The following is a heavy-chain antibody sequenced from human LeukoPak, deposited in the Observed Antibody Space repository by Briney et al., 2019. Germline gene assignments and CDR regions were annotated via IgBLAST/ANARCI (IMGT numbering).Heavy chain of an antibody. CDR2: IKSKTDGGTT. Sequence: KPGGSLRLSCAASGFTFSNAWMSWVRQAPGKGLEWVGCIKSKTDGGTTDYAAPVKGRFTISRDDSKNTLYLQMNSLKTEDTAVYYCTTEAGSIDYWGQGTLVTVSS. CDR3: TTEAGSIDY. V-gene: IGHV3-15*01. J-gene: IGHJ4*02. CDR1: GFTFSNAW. D-gene: IGHD6-13*01.